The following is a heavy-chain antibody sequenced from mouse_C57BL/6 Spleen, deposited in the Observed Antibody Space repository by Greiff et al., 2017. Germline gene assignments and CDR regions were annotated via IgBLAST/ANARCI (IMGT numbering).Heavy chain of an antibody. CDR2: IDPSDSYT. CDR3: ARRPYYYGSSYVYYFDY. J-gene: IGHJ2*01. Sequence: VQLQQPGAELVKPGASVKLSCKASGYTFTSYWMQWVKQRPGQGLEWIGEIDPSDSYTNYNQKFKGKATLTVDTSSSTAYMQLSSLTSEDSAVYYCARRPYYYGSSYVYYFDYWGQGTTLTVSS. D-gene: IGHD1-1*01. V-gene: IGHV1-50*01. CDR1: GYTFTSYW.